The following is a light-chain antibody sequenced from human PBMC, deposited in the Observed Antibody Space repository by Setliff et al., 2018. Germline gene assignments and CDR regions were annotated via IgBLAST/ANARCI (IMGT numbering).Light chain of an antibody. CDR1: SSNIGSNT. CDR3: AVWDDNLNGPV. Sequence: SVLTQPPSASGTPGQRVTISCSGTSSNIGSNTVNWYQQFPGTAPKLLIQTNNQRHFGVPDRFSGSKSGASASLAISGLQSGDEADYYCAVWDDNLNGPVFGGGTKGTVL. CDR2: TNN. J-gene: IGLJ2*01. V-gene: IGLV1-44*01.